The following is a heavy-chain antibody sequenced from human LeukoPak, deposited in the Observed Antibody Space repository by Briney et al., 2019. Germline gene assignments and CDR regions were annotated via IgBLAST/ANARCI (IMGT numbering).Heavy chain of an antibody. Sequence: SETLSLTCTVSGGSISSSSYYWGWIRQPPGKGLEWIGSIYYSGSTYYNPSLKSRVTISVDTSKNQFSLKLSSVTAADTAVYYCARDGAVEGWLPSGGLDYWGQGTLVTVSS. CDR1: GGSISSSSYY. CDR2: IYYSGST. V-gene: IGHV4-39*07. J-gene: IGHJ4*02. D-gene: IGHD5-24*01. CDR3: ARDGAVEGWLPSGGLDY.